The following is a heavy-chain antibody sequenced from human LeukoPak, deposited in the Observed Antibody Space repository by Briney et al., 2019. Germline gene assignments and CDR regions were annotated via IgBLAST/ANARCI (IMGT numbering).Heavy chain of an antibody. Sequence: PGRSLRLSCTASGFTFGDYVMSWFRQAPGKGLEWVGFIRSKAYGGATEYAASVKGRFTISRDDSKSIAYLQMNSLKTEETAVYYCTSNIVATMSDYWGQGTLVTVSS. D-gene: IGHD5-12*01. CDR1: GFTFGDYV. V-gene: IGHV3-49*03. J-gene: IGHJ4*02. CDR3: TSNIVATMSDY. CDR2: IRSKAYGGAT.